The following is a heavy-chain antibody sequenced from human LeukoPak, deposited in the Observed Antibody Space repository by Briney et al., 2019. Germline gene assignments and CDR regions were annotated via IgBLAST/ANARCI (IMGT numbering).Heavy chain of an antibody. CDR1: GGSFNSDA. Sequence: ASVKVTCKASGGSFNSDAISWVRQAPGQGLEGMGRIVLSFRITNYDQNFRGRVTITADRSTNTVYMEMSSLRSDDTAVYFCARGLIVGGSFFDYWGQGTPVTVSS. V-gene: IGHV1-69*04. CDR3: ARGLIVGGSFFDY. CDR2: IVLSFRIT. D-gene: IGHD2-21*01. J-gene: IGHJ4*02.